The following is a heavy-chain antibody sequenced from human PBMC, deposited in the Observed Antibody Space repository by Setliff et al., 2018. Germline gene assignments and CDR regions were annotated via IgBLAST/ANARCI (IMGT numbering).Heavy chain of an antibody. D-gene: IGHD3-16*01. Sequence: ETLSLTCSVSGGPISSATYRWGWIRQPPGKGLEWIGNIFYNGDTNYNPSLKSRVAMSVDTSKNQFSLKVRSATAADTAVYYCARVRLIQGYYEFDYWGQGTLVTVSS. CDR3: ARVRLIQGYYEFDY. J-gene: IGHJ4*02. CDR1: GGPISSATYR. V-gene: IGHV4-39*07. CDR2: IFYNGDT.